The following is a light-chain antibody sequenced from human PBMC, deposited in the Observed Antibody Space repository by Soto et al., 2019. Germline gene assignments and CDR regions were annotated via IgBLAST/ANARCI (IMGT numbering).Light chain of an antibody. J-gene: IGKJ1*01. CDR3: QQYSSSSRA. CDR2: RAS. CDR1: QSISSW. V-gene: IGKV1-5*03. Sequence: DIQMTQSPSTLSASVGDRVIITCRASQSISSWLAWYQQKPAKAPKLLIYRASTLQTGVSSRFSGSGSGTEFTLTISSLQPDDFATYFCQQYSSSSRAFGQGTKVEI.